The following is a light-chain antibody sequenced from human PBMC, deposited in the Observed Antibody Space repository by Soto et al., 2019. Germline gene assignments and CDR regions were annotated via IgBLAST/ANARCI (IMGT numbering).Light chain of an antibody. CDR2: DAS. CDR1: QSISSW. J-gene: IGKJ1*01. V-gene: IGKV1-5*01. CDR3: QKYNSYQWK. Sequence: DIQMTQSPSTLSASVGDIVTITCRASQSISSWLAWYQQKPGKAPNLLIYDASNLESGVPSRFSGSGSGTEFTLTISSLQPDDFATYYCQKYNSYQWKFGQGTKVDIK.